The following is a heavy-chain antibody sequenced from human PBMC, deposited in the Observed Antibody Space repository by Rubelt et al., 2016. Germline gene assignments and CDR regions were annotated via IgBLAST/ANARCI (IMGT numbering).Heavy chain of an antibody. J-gene: IGHJ6*03. Sequence: IRQPPGKGLEWIGEINHSGSTNCNPSLKSRVTISVDTSKNQFSLKLSSVTAADTAVYYCARGLSSSSYYYYMDVWGKGTTVTVSS. CDR3: ARGLSSSSYYYYMDV. D-gene: IGHD6-6*01. V-gene: IGHV4-34*01. CDR2: INHSGST.